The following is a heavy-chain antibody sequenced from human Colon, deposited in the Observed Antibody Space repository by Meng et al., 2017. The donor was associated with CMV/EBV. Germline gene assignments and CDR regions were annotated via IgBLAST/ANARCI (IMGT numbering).Heavy chain of an antibody. Sequence: WLEWVRQAPWKGLVRVAPISADGKTTNNADSVKGLFTISTDNTKITVFLQMNSLTPEDTALYYCTREKTRTSAIVVAGPDGRFFDYWGQGTLVTVSS. D-gene: IGHD6-13*01. CDR3: TREKTRTSAIVVAGPDGRFFDY. J-gene: IGHJ4*02. CDR2: ISADGKTT. V-gene: IGHV3-74*01. CDR1: W.